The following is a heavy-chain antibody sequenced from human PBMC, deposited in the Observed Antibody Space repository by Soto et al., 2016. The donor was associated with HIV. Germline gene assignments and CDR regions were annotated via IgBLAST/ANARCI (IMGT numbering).Heavy chain of an antibody. Sequence: QVQLQESGPGLVKPSETLSLTCAVSGYSISSGYYWGWIRQPPGKGLEWIGNIYHIGNTYYNPSLKSRLTVSVDTSKNQFSLKLSSVTAADTAMYYCARVSQYSEYSGSKRPGYFDLWGLAPWSLSPQ. V-gene: IGHV4-38-2*01. CDR1: GYSISSGYY. CDR2: IYHIGNT. J-gene: IGHJ2*01. CDR3: ARVSQYSEYSGSKRPGYFDL. D-gene: IGHD5-12*01.